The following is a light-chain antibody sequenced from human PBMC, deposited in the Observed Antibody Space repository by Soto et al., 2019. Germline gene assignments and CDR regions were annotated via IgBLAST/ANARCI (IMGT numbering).Light chain of an antibody. CDR1: QSVSSNY. Sequence: EIVLTQSPGTLSLSPGERATLSCRATQSVSSNYLAWYQQESGQAPRLLIYGASSRATGIPDRFSGGGSGTDFTLTITRLEPEDFSVYFCLQYGGLPRTFGQGTKV. J-gene: IGKJ1*01. V-gene: IGKV3-20*01. CDR2: GAS. CDR3: LQYGGLPRT.